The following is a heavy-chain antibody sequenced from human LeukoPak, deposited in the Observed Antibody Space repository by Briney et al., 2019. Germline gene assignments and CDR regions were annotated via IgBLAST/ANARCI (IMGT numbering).Heavy chain of an antibody. CDR2: ISGSGGST. CDR3: AKWGTTVTSGVVHAFDI. D-gene: IGHD4-17*01. CDR1: GFTFSSYA. J-gene: IGHJ3*02. V-gene: IGHV3-23*01. Sequence: PGGSLRLSCAASGFTFSSYAMSWVRQAPGKGLEWVSAISGSGGSTYYADSVKGRFTISRDNSKNTLYLQMNSLRAEDTAVYYCAKWGTTVTSGVVHAFDIWGQGTMVTVSS.